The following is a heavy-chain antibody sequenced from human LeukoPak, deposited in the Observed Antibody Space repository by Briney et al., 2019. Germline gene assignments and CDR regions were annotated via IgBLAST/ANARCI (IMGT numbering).Heavy chain of an antibody. CDR1: GYTCSNDM. CDR2: IYPGDSDT. CDR3: ARDVWSSLGLYYLGMLL. J-gene: IGHJ6*02. D-gene: IGHD1-26*01. Sequence: GESMIFCATCSGYTCSNDMSCVVRQMPGKGLEWMGIIYPGDSDTRYSPSFQGQVTISADKSISTAYLQWSSLKASDTAMYYCARDVWSSLGLYYLGMLLWRRGTTVTVSS. V-gene: IGHV5-51*01.